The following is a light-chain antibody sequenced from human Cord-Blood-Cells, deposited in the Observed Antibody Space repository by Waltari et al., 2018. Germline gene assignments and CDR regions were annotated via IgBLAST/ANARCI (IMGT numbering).Light chain of an antibody. CDR2: EGS. CDR3: CSYAGSSTWV. Sequence: QSALTQPASVSGSPGQSITIPCPGTSSDVGCYNLFSWYQPHPGKAPKLMIYEGSKRPSGVSNRFSGSKSGNTASLTISGLQAEDEADYYCCSYAGSSTWVFGGGTKLTVL. V-gene: IGLV2-23*01. J-gene: IGLJ3*02. CDR1: SSDVGCYNL.